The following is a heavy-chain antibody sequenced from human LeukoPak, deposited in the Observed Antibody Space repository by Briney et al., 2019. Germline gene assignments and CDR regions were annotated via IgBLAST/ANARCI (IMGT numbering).Heavy chain of an antibody. V-gene: IGHV3-9*01. CDR3: AKGGFGVVTVEAFDI. D-gene: IGHD3-3*01. J-gene: IGHJ3*02. CDR1: GFTFDDYA. Sequence: GGSLRLSCAASGFTFDDYAMHWVRQAPGKGLEWVSGISWNSGSTGYADSVKGRFTISRDNAKNSLYLQMNSLRAEDTALYYCAKGGFGVVTVEAFDIWGQGTMVTVSS. CDR2: ISWNSGST.